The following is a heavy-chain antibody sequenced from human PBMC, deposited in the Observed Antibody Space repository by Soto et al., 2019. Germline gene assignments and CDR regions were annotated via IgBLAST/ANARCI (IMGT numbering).Heavy chain of an antibody. V-gene: IGHV3-74*01. CDR2: INSDGRST. J-gene: IGHJ6*02. D-gene: IGHD1-26*01. CDR1: GFTLSNFW. CDR3: ARGGRYRENYYFGMDV. Sequence: GGSLRLSCAASGFTLSNFWMHWVRQAPGKGLEWVSRINSDGRSTSYVDSVKGRFTISRGNANNTLYLEMNSLRAEDTAVYFCARGGRYRENYYFGMDVWGQGTTVTVSS.